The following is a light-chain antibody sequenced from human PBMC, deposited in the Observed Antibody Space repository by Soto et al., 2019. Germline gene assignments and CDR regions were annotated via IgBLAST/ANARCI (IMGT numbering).Light chain of an antibody. Sequence: DIVMTQSPLSLPVTPGEPASISCRSSQSLLHSNGYNYVDWFLQRPGQSPQVLIYMGSYRASGVTDKFSGSGSGTDFTLEISRVETEDVGIYYCMQARQSSLTFGGGTKVEIK. CDR3: MQARQSSLT. CDR1: QSLLHSNGYNY. CDR2: MGS. J-gene: IGKJ4*01. V-gene: IGKV2-28*01.